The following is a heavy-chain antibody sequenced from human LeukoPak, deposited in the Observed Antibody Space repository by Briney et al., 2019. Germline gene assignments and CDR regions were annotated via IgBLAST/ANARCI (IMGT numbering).Heavy chain of an antibody. CDR1: GYTFTGYY. D-gene: IGHD3-10*01. CDR3: ARVPRRGERFDP. V-gene: IGHV1-2*02. Sequence: GASVKVSCKTSGYTFTGYYMHWVRQAPGQGLEWMGWINPISGDTGYALKFQGRVTMSRNTSISTAYMELGSLRSEDTAVYYCARVPRRGERFDPWGQGTLVTVSS. J-gene: IGHJ5*02. CDR2: INPISGDT.